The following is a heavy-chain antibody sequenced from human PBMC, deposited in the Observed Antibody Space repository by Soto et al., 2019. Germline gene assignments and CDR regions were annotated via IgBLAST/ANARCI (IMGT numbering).Heavy chain of an antibody. V-gene: IGHV5-10-1*01. J-gene: IGHJ4*02. CDR2: IDPSDSQT. CDR3: ARQIYDSDTGPNFQYYFDS. Sequence: SQRISYRVAEGSFAGYGITWVRQKPGKGLEWMGRIDPSDSQTYYSPSFRGHVTISFTKSITTVFLQWSSLRASDTAMYYCARQIYDSDTGPNFQYYFDSWGQGTPVPVSS. D-gene: IGHD3-22*01. CDR1: EGSFAGYG.